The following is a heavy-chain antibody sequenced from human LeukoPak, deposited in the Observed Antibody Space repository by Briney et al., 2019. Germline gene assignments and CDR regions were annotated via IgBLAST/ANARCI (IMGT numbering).Heavy chain of an antibody. CDR2: IKQDGSEK. CDR1: GFTFSNYE. D-gene: IGHD1-14*01. Sequence: GGSLRLSCAASGFTFSNYEMNWVRQAPGKGLEWMANIKQDGSEKYYVDSVKGRFTISRDNAKNSLYLQMNSLRAEDTAVYYCARDRSGLSAYMDVWGKGTTVTISS. V-gene: IGHV3-7*01. CDR3: ARDRSGLSAYMDV. J-gene: IGHJ6*03.